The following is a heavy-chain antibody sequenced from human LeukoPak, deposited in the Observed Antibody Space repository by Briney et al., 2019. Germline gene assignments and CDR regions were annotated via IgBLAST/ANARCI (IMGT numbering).Heavy chain of an antibody. CDR1: GGSISSGSYY. V-gene: IGHV4-61*02. D-gene: IGHD2-2*01. CDR2: IYTSGST. J-gene: IGHJ6*03. CDR3: AAIIVVVPAAMGYYYMDV. Sequence: SETLSLTCTVSGGSISSGSYYWSWIRQPAGKGLEWIGRIYTSGSTNYNPSLKSRVTISVDTSKNQFSLKLSSVTAADTAVYYCAAIIVVVPAAMGYYYMDVWGKGTTVTVSS.